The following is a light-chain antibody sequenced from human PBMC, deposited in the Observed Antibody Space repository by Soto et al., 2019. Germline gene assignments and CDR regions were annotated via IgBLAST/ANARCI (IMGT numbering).Light chain of an antibody. CDR3: QQGYTTRWT. Sequence: DIQMTQSPTSLSASVGDRVTITCRASQNIRSYLNWYQQIPGKAPNLLIYATSILQTGVPSRFSGSGTGTDFTLTINGLQPEDFATYYCQQGYTTRWTFGQGTKADIK. CDR2: ATS. J-gene: IGKJ1*01. CDR1: QNIRSY. V-gene: IGKV1-39*01.